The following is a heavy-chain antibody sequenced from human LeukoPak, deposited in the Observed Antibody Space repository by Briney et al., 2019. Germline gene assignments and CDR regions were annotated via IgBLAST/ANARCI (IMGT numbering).Heavy chain of an antibody. CDR2: NNPNSGVT. D-gene: IGHD3-10*01. V-gene: IGHV1-2*02. CDR3: ARDYYGSGSSNWFDP. J-gene: IGHJ5*02. CDR1: GYTFSGYY. Sequence: ASVKVSCKASGYTFSGYYMHWVRQAPGQRLKWMGWNNPNSGVTNYAQKFQGRVTMTRDTSISTAYMELSRLRSADTAVYYCARDYYGSGSSNWFDPWGQGTLVTVSS.